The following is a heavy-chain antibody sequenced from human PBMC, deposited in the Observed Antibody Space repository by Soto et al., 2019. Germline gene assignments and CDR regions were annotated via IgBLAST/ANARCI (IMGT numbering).Heavy chain of an antibody. D-gene: IGHD3-10*01. J-gene: IGHJ4*02. CDR3: AKIMVRGVIIAAPAIFDY. Sequence: GGSLRLSCAASGFTFSDYYMSWIRQAPGKGLEWVSYISSSSSYTNYADSVKGRFTISRDNAKNSLYLQMNSLRAEDTAVYYCAKIMVRGVIIAAPAIFDYWGQGTLVTVSS. CDR2: ISSSSSYT. CDR1: GFTFSDYY. V-gene: IGHV3-11*03.